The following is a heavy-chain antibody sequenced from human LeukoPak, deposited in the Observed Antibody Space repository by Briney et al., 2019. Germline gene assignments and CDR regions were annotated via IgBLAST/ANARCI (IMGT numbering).Heavy chain of an antibody. CDR1: GGSISSGGYY. V-gene: IGHV4-31*03. Sequence: SETLSLTCTVSGGSISSGGYYWSWIRQHPGKGLEWIGYIYYSGSTYYNPSLKSRVTISVDTSKNQFSLKLSSVTAADTAVHYCARQYFDIYYYYGMDVWGQGTTVTVSS. CDR2: IYYSGST. D-gene: IGHD3-9*01. J-gene: IGHJ6*02. CDR3: ARQYFDIYYYYGMDV.